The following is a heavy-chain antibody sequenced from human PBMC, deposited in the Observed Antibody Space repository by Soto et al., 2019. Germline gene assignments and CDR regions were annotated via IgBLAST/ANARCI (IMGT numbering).Heavy chain of an antibody. V-gene: IGHV3-49*03. CDR2: IRSKAYGGTT. CDR3: TRTYGSGSYSNYYYYYGMDV. CDR1: GFTFGDYA. J-gene: IGHJ6*02. D-gene: IGHD3-10*01. Sequence: GGSLRLSCTASGFTFGDYAMSWFRQAPGKGLEWVGFIRSKAYGGTTEYAASVKGRFTISRDDSRSIAYLQMNSLKTEDTAVYYCTRTYGSGSYSNYYYYYGMDVRGPGTTVTVSS.